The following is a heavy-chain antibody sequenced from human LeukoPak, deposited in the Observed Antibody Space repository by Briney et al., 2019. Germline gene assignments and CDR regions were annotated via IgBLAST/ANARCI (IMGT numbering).Heavy chain of an antibody. J-gene: IGHJ4*02. D-gene: IGHD3-10*01. CDR3: VKSPWYHGSGSYSGTIH. CDR1: GFTVSTNY. V-gene: IGHV3-66*01. Sequence: GGSLRLSCAASGFTVSTNYMSWVRQAPGKGLEWVSLVYSGGTTYHADPVKGRFTISRDDSKNTVYLQMNSLRAEDTAVYYCVKSPWYHGSGSYSGTIHWGQGTLVTVSS. CDR2: VYSGGTT.